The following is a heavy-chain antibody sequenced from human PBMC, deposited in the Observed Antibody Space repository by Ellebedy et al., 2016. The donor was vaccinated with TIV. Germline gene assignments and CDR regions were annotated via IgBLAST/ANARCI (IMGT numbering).Heavy chain of an antibody. CDR1: GFTFSSSP. CDR3: ARGRYGP. Sequence: GESLKISCAASGFTFSSSPMSWVRQATGKGLEWVSGIGTAGDTYYPGSVKGRFTISRENAKNSLFLQMNSLRDGDTAVYYCARGRYGPWGQGTLVTVSS. CDR2: IGTAGDT. V-gene: IGHV3-13*01. D-gene: IGHD3-10*01. J-gene: IGHJ5*02.